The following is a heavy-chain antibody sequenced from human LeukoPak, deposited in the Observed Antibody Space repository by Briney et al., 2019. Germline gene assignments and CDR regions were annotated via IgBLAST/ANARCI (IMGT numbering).Heavy chain of an antibody. CDR1: GFTFDDYA. J-gene: IGHJ6*02. CDR3: AREYGSGSYDNYYYGMDV. Sequence: GGSLRLSCAASGFTFDDYAMHWVRQAPGKGLEWVSGISWNSGSIGYADPVKGRFTISRDNSKNTLYLQMNSLRAEDTAVYYCAREYGSGSYDNYYYGMDVWGQGTTVTVSS. V-gene: IGHV3-9*01. D-gene: IGHD3-10*01. CDR2: ISWNSGSI.